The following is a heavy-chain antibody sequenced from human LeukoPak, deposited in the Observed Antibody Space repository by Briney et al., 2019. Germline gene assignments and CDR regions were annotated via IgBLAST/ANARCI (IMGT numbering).Heavy chain of an antibody. CDR3: ARRIIVRGLGQENWFDP. J-gene: IGHJ5*02. V-gene: IGHV4-59*02. Sequence: PSETLSLTCTVSGASVTSYYWNWIRQPPGKGLEWIGYILYSGTTNYNPSLNSRVTMSLDTSKNQFSLELSSVTAADTAVYYCARRIIVRGLGQENWFDPWGQGILVTVSS. CDR1: GASVTSYY. CDR2: ILYSGTT. D-gene: IGHD2/OR15-2a*01.